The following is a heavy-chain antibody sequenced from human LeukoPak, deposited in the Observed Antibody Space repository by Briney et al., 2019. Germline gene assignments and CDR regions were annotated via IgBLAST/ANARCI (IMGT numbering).Heavy chain of an antibody. Sequence: GGSLRLSCAASGFTFSSYSMNWVRQAPGKGLEWVSHITASSTAMFYADSVKGRFTISRDNAKNSLYLQMNSLRDEDTAVYYCASSGSYRFDYWGQGTLVTVSS. V-gene: IGHV3-48*02. CDR2: ITASSTAM. J-gene: IGHJ4*02. CDR1: GFTFSSYS. CDR3: ASSGSYRFDY. D-gene: IGHD1-26*01.